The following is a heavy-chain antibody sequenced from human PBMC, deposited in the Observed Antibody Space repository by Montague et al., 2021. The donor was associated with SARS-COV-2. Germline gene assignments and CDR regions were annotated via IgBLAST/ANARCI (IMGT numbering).Heavy chain of an antibody. D-gene: IGHD1-26*01. CDR2: INHSGST. J-gene: IGHJ6*02. V-gene: IGHV4-34*01. CDR3: ARGRVVGALAFYYYYGMDV. CDR1: GGSFSGYY. Sequence: SVTLSLTCAVYGGSFSGYYWSWIRQPPGKGLEWIGEINHSGSTNYNPSLKSRVTISVDTSKNQFSLKLSSVTAADTAVYYCARGRVVGALAFYYYYGMDVWGQGTTVTVSS.